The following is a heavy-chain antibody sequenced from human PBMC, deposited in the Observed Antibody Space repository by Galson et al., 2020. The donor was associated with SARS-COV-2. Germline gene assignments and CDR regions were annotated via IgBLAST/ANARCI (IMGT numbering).Heavy chain of an antibody. D-gene: IGHD6-19*01. V-gene: IGHV4-4*07. J-gene: IGHJ5*02. Sequence: PSETLSLTRTVSGNSINVYYWTWIRPPAGKGLEWIGRIDRSGSTNYNPSLQSRVSMSVDTSKNQFSLQLRSVTAADTAVYYCARSYDSGWSRNWFAPWGQGTLVTVSS. CDR3: ARSYDSGWSRNWFAP. CDR2: IDRSGST. CDR1: GNSINVYY.